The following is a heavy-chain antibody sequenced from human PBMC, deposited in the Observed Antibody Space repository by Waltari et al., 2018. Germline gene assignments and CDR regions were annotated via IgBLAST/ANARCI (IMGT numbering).Heavy chain of an antibody. Sequence: QLQLQESGPGLVKPSETLSLTCPVSGGSISSSSYYWGWIRQPPGKGLEWIGSIYYSGSTYYNPSLKSRVTISVDTSKNQFSLKLSSVTAADTAVYYCARHGGWGGLGPLPRTDYWGQGTLVTVSS. CDR2: IYYSGST. J-gene: IGHJ4*02. V-gene: IGHV4-39*01. CDR3: ARHGGWGGLGPLPRTDY. CDR1: GGSISSSSYY. D-gene: IGHD7-27*01.